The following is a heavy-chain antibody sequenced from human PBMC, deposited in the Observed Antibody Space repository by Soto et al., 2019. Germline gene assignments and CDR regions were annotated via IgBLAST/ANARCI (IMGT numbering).Heavy chain of an antibody. CDR2: MSRTGDNT. CDR1: GFTCSIYA. CDR3: AKDQSNSNPLYYFDF. D-gene: IGHD3-22*01. J-gene: IGHJ4*02. V-gene: IGHV3-23*01. Sequence: WWSLRLSCSASGFTCSIYAMTWFRQSPGKGLEWVSSMSRTGDNTYYADSVKGRFTISRDNSKNTLYLQMNSLRAEDTAIYYCAKDQSNSNPLYYFDFWGPGTLVTVSS.